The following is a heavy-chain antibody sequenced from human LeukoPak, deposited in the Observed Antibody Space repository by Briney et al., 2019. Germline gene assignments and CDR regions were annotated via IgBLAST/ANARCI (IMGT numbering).Heavy chain of an antibody. Sequence: PSETLSLTCAVYGGSFSGYYWSWIRQPPGKGLEWIGEINHSGSTNYNPSLKSRVTISVDTSKNQFSLKLSSVTAADTAVYYCARGAAAGPLGYWGQGTLVTVSS. V-gene: IGHV4-34*01. CDR3: ARGAAAGPLGY. CDR1: GGSFSGYY. D-gene: IGHD6-13*01. J-gene: IGHJ4*02. CDR2: INHSGST.